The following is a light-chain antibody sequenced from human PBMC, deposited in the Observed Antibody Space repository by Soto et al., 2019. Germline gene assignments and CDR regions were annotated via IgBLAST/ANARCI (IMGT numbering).Light chain of an antibody. CDR1: SSNIGNSF. CDR2: EDN. V-gene: IGLV1-51*02. CDR3: GTWDSSLSGGV. J-gene: IGLJ3*02. Sequence: QSVLTQPPSVSAAPGQTVTISCSGSSSNIGNSFVSWYQQLPGTAPKLLIYEDNKRPSGIPDRFSGSKSGTSATLGITGLQTGDEADYYCGTWDSSLSGGVFGGGTKLTVL.